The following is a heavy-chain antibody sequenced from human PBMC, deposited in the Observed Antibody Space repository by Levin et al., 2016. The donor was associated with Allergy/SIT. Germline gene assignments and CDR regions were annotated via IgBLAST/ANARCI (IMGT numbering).Heavy chain of an antibody. J-gene: IGHJ4*02. CDR2: ISSSGSTI. V-gene: IGHV3-11*04. CDR3: ASPGADHCSGGSCYSSGFL. D-gene: IGHD2-15*01. CDR1: GFTFSDYY. Sequence: GESLKISCAASGFTFSDYYMSWIRQAPGKGLEWVSYISSSGSTIYYADSVKGRFTISRDNAKNSLYLQMNSLRAEDTAVYYCASPGADHCSGGSCYSSGFLWGQGTLVTVSS.